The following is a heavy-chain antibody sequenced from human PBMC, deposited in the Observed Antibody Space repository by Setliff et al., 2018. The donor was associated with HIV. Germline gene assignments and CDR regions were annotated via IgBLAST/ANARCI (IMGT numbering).Heavy chain of an antibody. CDR3: ARESLNFGELSSNPDASDI. CDR2: INHSGSS. D-gene: IGHD3-16*02. Sequence: SETLSLTCAVYGGSFSGYYWSWIRQSPGKGLEWIGEINHSGSSTYHPSRKSRVTMSVDTSKNRFSLKLSSVTAADTAVYYCARESLNFGELSSNPDASDIWGQGTMVTVSS. V-gene: IGHV4-34*01. CDR1: GGSFSGYY. J-gene: IGHJ3*02.